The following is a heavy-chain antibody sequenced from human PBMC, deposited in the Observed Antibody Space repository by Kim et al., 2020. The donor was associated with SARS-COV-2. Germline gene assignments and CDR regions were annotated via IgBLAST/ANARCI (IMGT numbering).Heavy chain of an antibody. J-gene: IGHJ5*02. CDR3: ARASGGGSCYPKCSDWFDP. Sequence: SVKVSCKASGGTFSSYAISWVRQAPGQGLEWMGGIIPIFGTANYAQKFQGRVTITADESTSTAYMELSSLRSEDTAVYYCARASGGGSCYPKCSDWFDPWGQGTLVTVSS. CDR1: GGTFSSYA. CDR2: IIPIFGTA. V-gene: IGHV1-69*13. D-gene: IGHD2-15*01.